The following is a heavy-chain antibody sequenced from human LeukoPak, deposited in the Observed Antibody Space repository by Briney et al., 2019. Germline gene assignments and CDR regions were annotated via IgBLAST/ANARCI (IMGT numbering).Heavy chain of an antibody. CDR2: IRYDGSNK. CDR3: AKSILAYCGGDCYSFDAFDI. CDR1: GFTFTAYG. J-gene: IGHJ3*02. Sequence: GGSLRLSCAASGFTFTAYGMHWVRQAPGKGLEWVAFIRYDGSNKYYADSVKGRFTISRDNSKNTVYLQMSSLRAEDTAVYYCAKSILAYCGGDCYSFDAFDICGQGTMVTVSS. D-gene: IGHD2-21*02. V-gene: IGHV3-30*02.